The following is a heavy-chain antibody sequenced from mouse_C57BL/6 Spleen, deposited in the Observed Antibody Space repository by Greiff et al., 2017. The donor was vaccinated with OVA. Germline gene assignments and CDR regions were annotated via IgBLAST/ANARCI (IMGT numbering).Heavy chain of an antibody. CDR1: GFTFSDYG. CDR2: ISSGSSTI. J-gene: IGHJ2*01. V-gene: IGHV5-17*01. CDR3: ARGRREYYFDY. Sequence: EVMLVESGGGLVKPGGSLKLSCAASGFTFSDYGMHWVRQAPEKGLEWVAYISSGSSTIYYADTVKGRFTISRDNAKNTLFLQMTSLRSEDTAMYYCARGRREYYFDYWGQGTTLTVSS.